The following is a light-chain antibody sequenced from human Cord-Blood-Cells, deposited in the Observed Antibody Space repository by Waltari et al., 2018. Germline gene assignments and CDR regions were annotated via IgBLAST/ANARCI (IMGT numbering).Light chain of an antibody. CDR2: DVS. V-gene: IGLV2-11*01. J-gene: IGLJ3*02. CDR3: CSYAGSDSWV. Sequence: QSALTQPRSVSGSPGQSVTISCTGISSTVGGYNYVSWYQQHPGKATKLLIYDVSKRPLGDPVRFSGSKSGNTASLTIAGLQAEDDADYYCCSYAGSDSWVFGGGSKLTVL. CDR1: SSTVGGYNY.